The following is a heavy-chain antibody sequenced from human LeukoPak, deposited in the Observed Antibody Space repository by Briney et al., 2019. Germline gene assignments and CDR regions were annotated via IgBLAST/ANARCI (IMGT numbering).Heavy chain of an antibody. CDR1: GFIFSTYS. J-gene: IGHJ4*02. CDR2: ISSISSII. Sequence: GGSLRLSCAASGFIFSTYSMSWVRQAPGKGLEWVSYISSISSIIYYADSVKGRLTISRDTARNSLYLQMNSLRADDTAVYYCARSRPGTEAGQPNFDYWGQGTLVTVSS. CDR3: ARSRPGTEAGQPNFDY. D-gene: IGHD6-13*01. V-gene: IGHV3-48*01.